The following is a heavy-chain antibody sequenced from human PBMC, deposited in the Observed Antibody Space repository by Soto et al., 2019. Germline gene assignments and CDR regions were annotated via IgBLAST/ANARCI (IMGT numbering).Heavy chain of an antibody. D-gene: IGHD3-16*01. CDR3: ARDGDVNTGFGKDY. CDR1: GFTFSNYG. J-gene: IGHJ4*02. CDR2: IWYDGGNK. Sequence: GGSLRLSCAASGFTFSNYGMHWVRQAPGKGLEWVAFIWYDGGNKYYAESVKGRFTISRDNSKNTLYLQMNSLRAEDTAVYYCARDGDVNTGFGKDYWGQGTLVTVAS. V-gene: IGHV3-33*01.